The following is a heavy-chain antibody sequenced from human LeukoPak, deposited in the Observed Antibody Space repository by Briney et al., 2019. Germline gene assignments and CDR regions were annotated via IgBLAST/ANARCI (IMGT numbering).Heavy chain of an antibody. CDR1: GGSFSGYY. CDR3: AGIYSGSPYNWFDP. Sequence: PSETLSLTCAVYGGSFSGYYWSWIRQPPGKGLEWIGEINHSGSTNYNPSLKSRVTISVDTSKIQFSLRLSSVTAADTAIYYCAGIYSGSPYNWFDPWGQGTLVTVSS. D-gene: IGHD1-26*01. CDR2: INHSGST. V-gene: IGHV4-34*01. J-gene: IGHJ5*02.